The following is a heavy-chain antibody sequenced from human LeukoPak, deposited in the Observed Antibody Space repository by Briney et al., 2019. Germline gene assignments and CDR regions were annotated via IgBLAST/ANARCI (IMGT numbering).Heavy chain of an antibody. CDR1: GYTFTGYY. D-gene: IGHD2-21*02. CDR3: ARDASYCGGDCYTDY. CDR2: IIPIFGTA. Sequence: SVKVSCKASGYTFTGYYMHWVRQAPGQGLEWMGRIIPIFGTANYAQKFQGRVTITTDESTSTAYMELSSLRSEDTAVYYCARDASYCGGDCYTDYWGQGTLVTVSS. J-gene: IGHJ4*02. V-gene: IGHV1-69*05.